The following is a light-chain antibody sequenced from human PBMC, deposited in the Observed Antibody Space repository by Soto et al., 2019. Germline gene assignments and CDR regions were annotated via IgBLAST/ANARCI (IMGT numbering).Light chain of an antibody. Sequence: EIVLTQSPGTLSLSPGERATLSCGASQSVSSSYLAWYQQKPGQAPRLLIYGASSRATGIPDRFSGSGSGTEFTLTISRLEPEDFALYYCQQYGSSPRTFGQWTKVEIK. CDR2: GAS. V-gene: IGKV3-20*01. CDR1: QSVSSSY. J-gene: IGKJ1*01. CDR3: QQYGSSPRT.